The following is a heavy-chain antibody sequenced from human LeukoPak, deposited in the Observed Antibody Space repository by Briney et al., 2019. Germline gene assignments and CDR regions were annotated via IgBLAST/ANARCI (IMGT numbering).Heavy chain of an antibody. V-gene: IGHV4-34*01. CDR2: INHSGST. J-gene: IGHJ3*02. Sequence: SETLSLTCAVYGGSFSGYYWSWIRQPPGKGLEWIGEINHSGSTNYNPSLKSRVTISVDTSKNQFSLKLSSVTAADTAVYYCAREPRGSGWYDAFDIWGQGTMVTVSS. D-gene: IGHD6-19*01. CDR1: GGSFSGYY. CDR3: AREPRGSGWYDAFDI.